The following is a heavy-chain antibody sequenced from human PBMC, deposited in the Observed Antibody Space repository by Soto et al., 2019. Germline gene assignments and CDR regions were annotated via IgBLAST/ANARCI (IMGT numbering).Heavy chain of an antibody. Sequence: GGSLRLSCAASGFTVRGNYMTWARQAPGKGLEWVSVIYNDGTTYYADSVKGRFTISRDNSKNTLYLQMNTLRAEDTAMYYCARDLNTAWARWFDHWAQGTLVTVSS. CDR3: ARDLNTAWARWFDH. V-gene: IGHV3-66*01. D-gene: IGHD5-18*01. CDR1: GFTVRGNY. CDR2: IYNDGTT. J-gene: IGHJ5*02.